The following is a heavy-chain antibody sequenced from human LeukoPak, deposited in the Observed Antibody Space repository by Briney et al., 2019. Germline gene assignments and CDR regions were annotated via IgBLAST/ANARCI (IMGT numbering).Heavy chain of an antibody. V-gene: IGHV3-9*03. Sequence: GGSLTLSCAASGFTFDDYAMHWVRHAPGKGLELVSGISWNSGSIGYADSVKGRFTISRDNAKNSLYLQMNSLRAEDMALYYCAKGPEWEPPDYWGQGTLVTVSP. CDR3: AKGPEWEPPDY. CDR2: ISWNSGSI. D-gene: IGHD1-26*01. J-gene: IGHJ4*02. CDR1: GFTFDDYA.